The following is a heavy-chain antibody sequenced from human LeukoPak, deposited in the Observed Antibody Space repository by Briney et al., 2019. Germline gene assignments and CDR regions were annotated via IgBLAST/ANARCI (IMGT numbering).Heavy chain of an antibody. CDR1: GYTFTGYY. CDR2: IDPNSGGT. Sequence: ASVKVSCKASGYTFTGYYMYWVRQAPGQGLEWMGRIDPNSGGTNYAQRFQDRVTMTRDTSISTAYMELSGLRSDDSAVYYCARVVPTITFDYWGQGALVTVSS. V-gene: IGHV1-2*06. J-gene: IGHJ4*02. CDR3: ARVVPTITFDY. D-gene: IGHD5-12*01.